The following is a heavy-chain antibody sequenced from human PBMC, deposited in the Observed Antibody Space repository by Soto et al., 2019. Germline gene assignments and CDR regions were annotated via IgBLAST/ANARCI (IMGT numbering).Heavy chain of an antibody. J-gene: IGHJ6*02. CDR2: IWYDGSNK. Sequence: GGSLRLSCAASGFTFSSYGMHWVRQAPGKGLEWVAVIWYDGSNKYYADSVKGRFTISRDNSKNTLYLQMNSLRAEDTAVYYCARDNDGSGSLHYYYYYGMDVWGQGTTVTVSS. CDR1: GFTFSSYG. CDR3: ARDNDGSGSLHYYYYYGMDV. V-gene: IGHV3-33*01. D-gene: IGHD6-19*01.